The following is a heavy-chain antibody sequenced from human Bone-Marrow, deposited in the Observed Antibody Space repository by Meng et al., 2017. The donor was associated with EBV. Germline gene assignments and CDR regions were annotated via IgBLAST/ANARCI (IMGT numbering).Heavy chain of an antibody. J-gene: IGHJ4*02. CDR2: ISSNSNYI. CDR1: GFTFSTYT. CDR3: ASGGLIAAAVF. V-gene: IGHV3-21*02. D-gene: IGHD6-13*01. Sequence: EVQLVESGXXXXXPXXSXXLSCAASGFTFSTYTMSWVRQAPGKGLEWVSSISSNSNYIYYADSLKGRFTISRDNAKNSLYLQMNSLRADDTAVYYCASGGLIAAAVFWGQGTLVTVSS.